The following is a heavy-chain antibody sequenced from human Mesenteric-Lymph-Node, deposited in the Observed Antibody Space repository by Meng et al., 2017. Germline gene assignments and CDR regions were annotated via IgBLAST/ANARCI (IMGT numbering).Heavy chain of an antibody. CDR3: ARHPRIAASGNYNFDY. D-gene: IGHD6-13*01. Sequence: SETLSLTCNVSGGSISSNSFYWGWMRQPPGKGLEWIGGIFYTGSTDYNPSLKSRVTISVDTSKNQFSLRLASVTAADAAVYYCARHPRIAASGNYNFDYWGQGTLVTVSS. CDR2: IFYTGST. V-gene: IGHV4-39*07. CDR1: GGSISSNSFY. J-gene: IGHJ4*02.